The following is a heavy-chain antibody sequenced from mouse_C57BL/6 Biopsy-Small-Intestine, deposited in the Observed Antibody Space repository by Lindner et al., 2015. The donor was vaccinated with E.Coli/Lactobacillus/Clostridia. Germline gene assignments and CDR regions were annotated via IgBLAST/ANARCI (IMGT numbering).Heavy chain of an antibody. V-gene: IGHV1-82*01. Sequence: VQLQESGPELVKPGASAKISCKASGYALSSSWMNWVKQRPGKGLEWIGRIYPGDGNTNYNGKFKGKATLTADKSSSTAYMQLSSLTSEDSAIYYCTRLGGRGFAMDFWGQGTSVTVSS. CDR3: TRLGGRGFAMDF. CDR1: GYALSSSW. J-gene: IGHJ4*01. CDR2: IYPGDGNT. D-gene: IGHD3-1*01.